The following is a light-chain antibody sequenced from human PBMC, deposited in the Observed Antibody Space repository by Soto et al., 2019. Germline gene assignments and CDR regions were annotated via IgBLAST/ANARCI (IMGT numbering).Light chain of an antibody. V-gene: IGKV3-15*01. J-gene: IGKJ3*01. CDR2: GAS. Sequence: EIVMTQSPATLFVSPGERATLSCRASESVTSNLAWYQHKPCQAPRLLIYGASTRATGIPARFSGSGSGTEFTLTISSLQSEDFAVYYCQQYNNWPPIAFGPGTKVDIK. CDR3: QQYNNWPPIA. CDR1: ESVTSN.